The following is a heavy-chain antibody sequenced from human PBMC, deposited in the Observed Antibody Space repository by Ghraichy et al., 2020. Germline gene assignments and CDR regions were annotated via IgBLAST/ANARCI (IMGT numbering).Heavy chain of an antibody. CDR3: AKSLYGGMVV. V-gene: IGHV3-23*01. J-gene: IGHJ6*02. Sequence: GESLNISCAASGFTFGNYAMTWVRQAPGKGLECVSGISGSGGTTYYAGSVKGRFTISRDNSKNTVFLQMYSLRAEDTAVYYCAKSLYGGMVVWGQGTTVTVS. D-gene: IGHD4-17*01. CDR1: GFTFGNYA. CDR2: ISGSGGTT.